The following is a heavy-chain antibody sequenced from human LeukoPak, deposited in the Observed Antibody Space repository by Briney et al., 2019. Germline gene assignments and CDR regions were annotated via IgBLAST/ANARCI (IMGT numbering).Heavy chain of an antibody. D-gene: IGHD1-26*01. V-gene: IGHV3-23*01. CDR3: AKATLQWELHSTSIDY. CDR2: ITPSGGST. Sequence: GGSLRLSCAASGFTFSSYSMNWVRQAPGKGLEWVSSITPSGGSTYYAASVRGRFTISRDKSKNRVYLQMDSLGAEDTALYYCAKATLQWELHSTSIDYWGQGTLVTVSS. J-gene: IGHJ4*02. CDR1: GFTFSSYS.